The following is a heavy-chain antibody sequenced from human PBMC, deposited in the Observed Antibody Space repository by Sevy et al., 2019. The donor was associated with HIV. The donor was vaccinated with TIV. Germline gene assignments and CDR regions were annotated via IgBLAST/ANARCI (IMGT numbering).Heavy chain of an antibody. Sequence: GGSLRLSCAASGFGFSRSAMNWVRQAPGKGLEWVSDIYSGGTPYYEDSVKDGFTISRDNSKNTLYLQMNSMSPEDTAVYYCARGLGAVDDAFDIWGQGTMVTVSS. V-gene: IGHV3-53*01. CDR2: IYSGGTP. CDR3: ARGLGAVDDAFDI. CDR1: GFGFSRSA. J-gene: IGHJ3*02. D-gene: IGHD1-26*01.